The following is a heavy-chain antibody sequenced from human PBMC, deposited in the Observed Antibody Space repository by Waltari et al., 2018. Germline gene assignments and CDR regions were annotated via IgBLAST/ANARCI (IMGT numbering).Heavy chain of an antibody. J-gene: IGHJ5*02. D-gene: IGHD1-7*01. CDR2: IYYSGST. CDR1: GGSISSSSYY. CDR3: ARGNWNYVLSWFDP. V-gene: IGHV4-39*07. Sequence: QLQLQESGPGLVKPSETLSLTCTVSGGSISSSSYYWGWIRQPPGKGLEWIGSIYYSGSTYYNAALKSRVTISVDTSKNQFSLKLSSVTAADTAVYYCARGNWNYVLSWFDPWGQGTLVTVSS.